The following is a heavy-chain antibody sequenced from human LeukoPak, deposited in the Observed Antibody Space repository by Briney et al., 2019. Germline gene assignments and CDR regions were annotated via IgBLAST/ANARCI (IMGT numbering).Heavy chain of an antibody. Sequence: EASVKVSCKASGGTFSSYAISWVRQAPGQGLEWMGGIIPIFGTANYAQKFQGRVTITADESTSTAYMELSSLRSEDTAVYYRARDHYYDSSGYGEYFDYWGQGTLVTVSS. D-gene: IGHD3-22*01. CDR1: GGTFSSYA. J-gene: IGHJ4*02. V-gene: IGHV1-69*13. CDR3: ARDHYYDSSGYGEYFDY. CDR2: IIPIFGTA.